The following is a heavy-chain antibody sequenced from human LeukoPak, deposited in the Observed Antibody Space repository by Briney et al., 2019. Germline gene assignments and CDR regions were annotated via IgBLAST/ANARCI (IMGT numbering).Heavy chain of an antibody. J-gene: IGHJ4*02. V-gene: IGHV1-46*01. Sequence: ASVKVSCKASGYTFTSYYMHWVRQAPGQGLEWVGIINPSGGSTSYAQKFQGRVTMTRDMSTSTVYMELSSLRSEDTAVYYCASSIAARPLDYWGQGTLVTVSS. CDR3: ASSIAARPLDY. CDR2: INPSGGST. D-gene: IGHD6-6*01. CDR1: GYTFTSYY.